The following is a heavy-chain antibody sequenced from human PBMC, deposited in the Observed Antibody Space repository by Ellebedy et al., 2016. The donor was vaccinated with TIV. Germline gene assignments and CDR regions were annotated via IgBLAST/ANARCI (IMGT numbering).Heavy chain of an antibody. J-gene: IGHJ4*02. D-gene: IGHD4/OR15-4a*01. CDR2: ISDDGIRK. CDR3: AKEIAPRGANDY. Sequence: GGSLRLSCTASGFTFSSYAMHWFRQAPGKGLEWMAVISDDGIRKYYAGSVEGRFTLSRDNSKNTLYLQINSLRADDTAIYYCAKEIAPRGANDYWGQGTLVTVSS. V-gene: IGHV3-30*04. CDR1: GFTFSSYA.